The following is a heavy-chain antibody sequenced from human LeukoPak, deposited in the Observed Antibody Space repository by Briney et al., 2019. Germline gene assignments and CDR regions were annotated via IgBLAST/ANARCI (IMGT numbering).Heavy chain of an antibody. CDR1: EFTFSRYA. Sequence: GRSLRLSCAASEFTFSRYAMHWVRQAPGKGLEWLAVISYHGVDKFYRASERCRFTISRDNVDNSLFLQLDNLTPDDSGVYFCARAVPTIHHMDVWGKGTTVIVSS. CDR2: ISYHGVDK. J-gene: IGHJ6*03. D-gene: IGHD5-24*01. V-gene: IGHV3-30*04. CDR3: ARAVPTIHHMDV.